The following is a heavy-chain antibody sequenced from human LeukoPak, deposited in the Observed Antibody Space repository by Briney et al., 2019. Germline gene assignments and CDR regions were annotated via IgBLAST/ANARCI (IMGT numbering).Heavy chain of an antibody. J-gene: IGHJ4*02. CDR3: VRDPRTVGTTLPDF. Sequence: ASVKVSCKASGYTFTSDGFSWVRQAPGQGLEWLGWITVYNGGTDYALKLQGRVTMTADKFTKTAYMELRSLRDEDTAVYYCVRDPRTVGTTLPDFWGQGTLVIVSS. D-gene: IGHD1-26*01. CDR1: GYTFTSDG. CDR2: ITVYNGGT. V-gene: IGHV1-18*01.